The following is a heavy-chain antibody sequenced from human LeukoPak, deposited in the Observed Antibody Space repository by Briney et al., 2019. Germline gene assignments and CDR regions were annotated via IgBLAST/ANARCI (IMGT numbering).Heavy chain of an antibody. CDR2: INPNSGGT. CDR1: GYTFTGYC. V-gene: IGHV1-2*06. CDR3: ARDPHYGMDV. Sequence: GASVKVSCTASGYTFTGYCMHWVRQAPGQGLEWMGRINPNSGGTNYAQKFQGRVTMTRDTSISTAYMELSRLRSDDTAVYYCARDPHYGMDVWGQGTTVTVSS. J-gene: IGHJ6*02.